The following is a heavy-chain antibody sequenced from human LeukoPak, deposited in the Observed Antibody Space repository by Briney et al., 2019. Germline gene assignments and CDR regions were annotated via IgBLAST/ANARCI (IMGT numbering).Heavy chain of an antibody. CDR2: TYPGDSET. J-gene: IGHJ4*02. V-gene: IGHV5-51*01. D-gene: IGHD2-2*01. Sequence: GESLKISCKASGYQFNKFWIGWVRQMPGEGLEWMGLTYPGDSETRYSPSFQGQATISADTSTSSAYLQWRSLKASDTAVYFCVRGYCSTARCSNFDYWGPGTLVTVSS. CDR1: GYQFNKFW. CDR3: VRGYCSTARCSNFDY.